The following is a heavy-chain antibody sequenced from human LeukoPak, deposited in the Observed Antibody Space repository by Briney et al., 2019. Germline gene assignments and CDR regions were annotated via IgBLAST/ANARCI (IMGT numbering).Heavy chain of an antibody. Sequence: GGSLRLSCAASGFTFSSYAMHWVRQAPGKGLEWVAVISYDGSNKYYADPVKGRFTISRDNFKNTLYLQMNSLRAEDTAVYYCAREGGDYYYYYYMDVWGKGTTVTVSS. V-gene: IGHV3-30*04. CDR3: AREGGDYYYYYYMDV. D-gene: IGHD4-17*01. CDR2: ISYDGSNK. J-gene: IGHJ6*03. CDR1: GFTFSSYA.